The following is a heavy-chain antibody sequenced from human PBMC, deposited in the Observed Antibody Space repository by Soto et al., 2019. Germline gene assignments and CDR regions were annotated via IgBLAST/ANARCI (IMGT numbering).Heavy chain of an antibody. CDR1: GGSISTGGYY. CDR3: ARGLSVTLFDN. D-gene: IGHD4-17*01. J-gene: IGHJ4*02. V-gene: IGHV4-31*03. Sequence: QVQLQESGPGLVKPSQTLSLTCTVSGGSISTGGYYWTWIRQHPGKGLAWIGYIYYSGSTYYNPSLKSRVTISVDTSKNQFSLKLSSVTAADTAVYYCARGLSVTLFDNWGQGTRVTVSS. CDR2: IYYSGST.